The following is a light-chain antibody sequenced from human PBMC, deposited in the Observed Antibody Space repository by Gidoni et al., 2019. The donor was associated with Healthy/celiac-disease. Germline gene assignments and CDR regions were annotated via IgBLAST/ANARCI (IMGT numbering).Light chain of an antibody. CDR2: WAS. J-gene: IGKJ1*01. CDR1: QSVLYSSNNKNY. Sequence: DIVMTQSPDYLAVSLGERATINCKSSQSVLYSSNNKNYLAWYQQKPGQPPKLLIYWASTRESGVPDRFSGSGSGTDFTLTISSLPAEDVAVYYCQQYYSTPPTFGQXTKVEIK. V-gene: IGKV4-1*01. CDR3: QQYYSTPPT.